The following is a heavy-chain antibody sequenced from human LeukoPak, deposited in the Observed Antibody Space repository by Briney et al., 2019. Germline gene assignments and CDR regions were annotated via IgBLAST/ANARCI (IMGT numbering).Heavy chain of an antibody. Sequence: GESLKISCEGSGNSFTNYWIGWVRQMPGEGLEWMGIIRPGDSDTRYSTSFQGQVTISVDKSKTTAYLQWGSLRASDTAMYLRWRKGPNGKDVFDILGQGTMVTVSS. CDR2: IRPGDSDT. J-gene: IGHJ3*02. V-gene: IGHV5-51*01. CDR1: GNSFTNYW. CDR3: WRKGPNGKDVFDI. D-gene: IGHD4-23*01.